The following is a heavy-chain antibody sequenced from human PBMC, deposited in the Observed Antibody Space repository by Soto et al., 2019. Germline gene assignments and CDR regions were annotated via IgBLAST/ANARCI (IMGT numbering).Heavy chain of an antibody. V-gene: IGHV1-18*04. D-gene: IGHD4-17*01. CDR2: IKAFSGKT. CDR1: GYTFSTST. CDR3: ASANYGDDDY. J-gene: IGHJ4*02. Sequence: LVQSGAEAKKPGTSVKVPCKASGYTFSTSTISWVRQAPGQGLEWLGWIKAFSGKTNYAPKLEGRVIMTTDASTITAYLELRSLTNDDTAMCYCASANYGDDDYWGQGTLVSVSS.